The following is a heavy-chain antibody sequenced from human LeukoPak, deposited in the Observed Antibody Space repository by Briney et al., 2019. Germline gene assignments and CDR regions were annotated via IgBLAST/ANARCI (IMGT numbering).Heavy chain of an antibody. D-gene: IGHD1-26*01. J-gene: IGHJ3*02. CDR3: ARGRSGSYSALDI. CDR2: INPNSGVT. CDR1: GYTFTGYY. Sequence: ASVKVSCKASGYTFTGYYMHWVRQAPGQGLQWMGWINPNSGVTNYAQRFQGRVTMTCDTSISTAYMELSSLRSDDSAVYYCARGRSGSYSALDIWGQGIMVTVSS. V-gene: IGHV1-2*02.